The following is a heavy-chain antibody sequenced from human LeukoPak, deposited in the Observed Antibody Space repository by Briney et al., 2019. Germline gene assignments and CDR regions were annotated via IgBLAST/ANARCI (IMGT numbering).Heavy chain of an antibody. D-gene: IGHD4-23*01. CDR1: GFTFSSYA. J-gene: IGHJ4*02. V-gene: IGHV3-23*03. CDR2: IYSGGYT. CDR3: VKGDTVEGNY. Sequence: GGSLRLSCAASGFTFSSYAMSWVRQAPGRGLEWVSIIYSGGYTNYADSVKGRVTISRDNSKNTLYLQMNSLRAEDAAVYYCVKGDTVEGNYWGQGTLVTVSS.